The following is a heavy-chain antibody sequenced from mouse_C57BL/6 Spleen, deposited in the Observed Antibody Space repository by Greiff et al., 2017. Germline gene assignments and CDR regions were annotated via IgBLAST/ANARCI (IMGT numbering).Heavy chain of an antibody. CDR3: ARGVYSTYFDV. CDR1: GFTFSDYG. J-gene: IGHJ1*03. D-gene: IGHD2-1*01. V-gene: IGHV5-17*01. CDR2: ISSGSSTI. Sequence: EVKLMESGGGLVKPGGSLKLSCAASGFTFSDYGMHWVRQAPEKGLEWVAYISSGSSTIYYADTVKGRFTISRDNAKNTLFLQMTSLRSEDTAMYYCARGVYSTYFDVWGTGTTVTVSS.